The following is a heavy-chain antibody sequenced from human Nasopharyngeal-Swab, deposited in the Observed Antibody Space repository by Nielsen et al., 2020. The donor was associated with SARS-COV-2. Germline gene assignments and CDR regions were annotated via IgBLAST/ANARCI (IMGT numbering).Heavy chain of an antibody. J-gene: IGHJ6*02. D-gene: IGHD4-17*01. V-gene: IGHV4-30-4*01. Sequence: WIRQPPGKGLEWIGYIYYSGSTYYNPSLKSRVTISVDTSKNQFSLQLNSVTPEDTAVYYCAREPTVTTKTGYYYYGMDVWGQGTTVTVSS. CDR2: IYYSGST. CDR3: AREPTVTTKTGYYYYGMDV.